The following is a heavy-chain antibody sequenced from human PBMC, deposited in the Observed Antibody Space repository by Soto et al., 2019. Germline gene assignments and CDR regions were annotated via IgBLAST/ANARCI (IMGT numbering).Heavy chain of an antibody. CDR2: IYYSGST. V-gene: IGHV4-31*03. D-gene: IGHD2-2*02. CDR1: GGSISSGGYY. CDR3: ARVWGYCSSTSCYTGGLDY. J-gene: IGHJ4*02. Sequence: SETLSLTCTVSGGSISSGGYYWSWIRQHPGKGLEWIGYIYYSGSTYYNPSLKSRVTISVDTSKNQFSLRLSSVTAADTAVYYCARVWGYCSSTSCYTGGLDYWGQGTLVTVSS.